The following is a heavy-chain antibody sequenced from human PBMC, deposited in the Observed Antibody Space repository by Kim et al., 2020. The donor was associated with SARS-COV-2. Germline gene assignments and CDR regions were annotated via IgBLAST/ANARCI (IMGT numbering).Heavy chain of an antibody. D-gene: IGHD2-15*01. CDR3: ARALDIVVVVAATPCFDY. CDR1: GFTFSSYA. V-gene: IGHV3-23*01. CDR2: ISGSGGST. Sequence: GGSLRLSCAASGFTFSSYAMSWVRQAPGKGLEWVSAISGSGGSTYYADSVKGRFTISRDNSKNTLYLQMNSLRAEDTAVYYCARALDIVVVVAATPCFDYWGQGTLVTVSS. J-gene: IGHJ4*02.